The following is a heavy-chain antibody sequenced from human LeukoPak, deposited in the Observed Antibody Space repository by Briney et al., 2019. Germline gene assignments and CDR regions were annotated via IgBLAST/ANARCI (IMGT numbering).Heavy chain of an antibody. V-gene: IGHV4-39*01. CDR3: ARNKMYYYDSSAYYPDY. J-gene: IGHJ4*02. CDR1: GGSINTNTYF. CDR2: FYYSGST. Sequence: SETLSLTCTVSGGSINTNTYFWGWIRQPPGKGLEWIGSFYYSGSTFYNPFLKSRVTISVDTSKNQFSLNLSSVTAADTAVYYCARNKMYYYDSSAYYPDYWGQGTLVTVSS. D-gene: IGHD3-22*01.